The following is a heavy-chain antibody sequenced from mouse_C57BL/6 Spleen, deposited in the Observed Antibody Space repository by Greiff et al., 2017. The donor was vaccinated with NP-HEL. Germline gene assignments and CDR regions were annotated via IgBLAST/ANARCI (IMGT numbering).Heavy chain of an antibody. CDR2: ISYDGSN. D-gene: IGHD3-2*02. V-gene: IGHV3-6*01. CDR1: GYSITSGYY. Sequence: EVQLQESGPGLVKPSQSLSLTCSVTGYSITSGYYWNWIRQFPGNKLEWMGYISYDGSNNYNPSLKNRISITRDTSKNPFVLKLNSVTTEDTATYYCARGGLTMDYWGQGTSVTVSS. CDR3: ARGGLTMDY. J-gene: IGHJ4*01.